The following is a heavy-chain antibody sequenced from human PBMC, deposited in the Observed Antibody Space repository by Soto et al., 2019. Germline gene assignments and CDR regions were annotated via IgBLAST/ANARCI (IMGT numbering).Heavy chain of an antibody. CDR3: ARTLGYCSGGSCYSVAFDI. D-gene: IGHD2-15*01. CDR1: GYSFTSYW. V-gene: IGHV5-51*01. CDR2: IYPGDSDT. Sequence: PGESLKISWKGSGYSFTSYWIGWVRQMPGKGLEWMGIIYPGDSDTRYSPSFQGQVTISADKSISTAYLQWSSLKASDTAMYYCARTLGYCSGGSCYSVAFDIWGQGTMVTVS. J-gene: IGHJ3*02.